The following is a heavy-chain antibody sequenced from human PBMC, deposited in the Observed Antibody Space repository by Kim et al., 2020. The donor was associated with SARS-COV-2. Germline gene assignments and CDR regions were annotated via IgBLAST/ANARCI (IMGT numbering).Heavy chain of an antibody. J-gene: IGHJ3*02. D-gene: IGHD4-17*01. V-gene: IGHV4-59*08. CDR3: ARHIYGGNSDTGSFDI. Sequence: SLKSRVTISVDTSKNQFSLKLSSVTAADTAVYYCARHIYGGNSDTGSFDIWGQGTMVTVSS.